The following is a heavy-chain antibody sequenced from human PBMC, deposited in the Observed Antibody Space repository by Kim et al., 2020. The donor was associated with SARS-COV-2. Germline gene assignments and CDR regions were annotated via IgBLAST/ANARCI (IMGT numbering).Heavy chain of an antibody. CDR1: GFTFGDYA. CDR3: AKGAVVVVPAPMDY. CDR2: ISWNSGSI. V-gene: IGHV3-9*01. J-gene: IGHJ4*02. D-gene: IGHD2-2*01. Sequence: GGSLRLSCAASGFTFGDYAMHWVRQAPGKGLEWVSGISWNSGSIGYADSVKGRFTISRDNAKNSLYLQMNSLRAEDTALYYCAKGAVVVVPAPMDYWGQGTLVTVSS.